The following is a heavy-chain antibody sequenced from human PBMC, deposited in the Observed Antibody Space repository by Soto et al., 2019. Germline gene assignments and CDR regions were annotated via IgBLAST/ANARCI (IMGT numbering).Heavy chain of an antibody. CDR3: ARETYSSSGYYYYYGMDV. D-gene: IGHD6-6*01. CDR1: GFTFSSYE. Sequence: SGGSLRLSCAASGFTFSSYEMNWVRQAPGKGLEWVSYISSSGSTIYYANSVKGRFTISRDNAKNSLYLQMNSLRAEDTAVYYCARETYSSSGYYYYYGMDVWGQGTTVTVSS. V-gene: IGHV3-48*03. J-gene: IGHJ6*02. CDR2: ISSSGSTI.